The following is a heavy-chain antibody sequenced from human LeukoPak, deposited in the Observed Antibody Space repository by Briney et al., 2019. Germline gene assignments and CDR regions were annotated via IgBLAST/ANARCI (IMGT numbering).Heavy chain of an antibody. CDR1: GGTFSSYA. CDR3: ARDLSSGFPNWFDP. V-gene: IGHV1-69*13. CDR2: IIPIFGTA. J-gene: IGHJ5*02. D-gene: IGHD6-19*01. Sequence: SVKVSCKASGGTFSSYAISWVRQAPGQGLEWMGGIIPIFGTANYAQKFQGRVTITADESTSTAYMELSSLRSEDTAVYYCARDLSSGFPNWFDPWGQGTLVTVSS.